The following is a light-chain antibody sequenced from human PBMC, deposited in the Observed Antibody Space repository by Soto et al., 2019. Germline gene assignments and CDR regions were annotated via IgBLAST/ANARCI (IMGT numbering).Light chain of an antibody. CDR1: QSVKTF. CDR3: QQRKNWPTIT. CDR2: DAS. V-gene: IGKV3-11*01. J-gene: IGKJ5*01. Sequence: EIVLTQSPATLSLSPGERATLSCRASQSVKTFLVWYQQRPGQPPRLLIHDASNRATGVPVRFSGSGSGTVFTPTIGSLEPEDSAVYYCQQRKNWPTITFGQGTRLEIK.